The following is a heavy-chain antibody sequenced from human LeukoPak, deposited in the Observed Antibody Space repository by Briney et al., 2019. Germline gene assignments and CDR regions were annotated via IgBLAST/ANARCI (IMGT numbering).Heavy chain of an antibody. CDR3: ARSQGPVAGTYYYYYGMDV. CDR1: GFGFSDSY. D-gene: IGHD6-13*01. J-gene: IGHJ6*02. CDR2: ISGSSSDT. Sequence: PGGSLRLSCAASGFGFSDSYMSWMRQAPGKGLEYISYISGSSSDTNYADSVKGRFTISRDNAKNSLYLQMNSLRAEDTAVYYCARSQGPVAGTYYYYYGMDVWGQGTTVTVSS. V-gene: IGHV3-11*06.